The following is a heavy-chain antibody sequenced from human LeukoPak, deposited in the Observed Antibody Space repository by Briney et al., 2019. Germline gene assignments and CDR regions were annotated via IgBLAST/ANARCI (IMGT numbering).Heavy chain of an antibody. V-gene: IGHV4-59*01. CDR3: ARNRNALGDINWLDP. D-gene: IGHD2/OR15-2a*01. Sequence: PSETLSLTCTVSGASISGYYWNWIRQSPGKGLEWIAFIYDTGSSNYNPSLRSRVTISVDTSKNQFSLKLKSVTAADTAVYYCARNRNALGDINWLDPWGQGTLVTVSS. CDR1: GASISGYY. J-gene: IGHJ5*02. CDR2: IYDTGSS.